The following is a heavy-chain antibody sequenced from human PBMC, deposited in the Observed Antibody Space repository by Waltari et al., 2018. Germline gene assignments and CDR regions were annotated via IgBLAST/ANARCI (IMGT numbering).Heavy chain of an antibody. J-gene: IGHJ4*02. Sequence: QLQLQESGPGLVKPSGPLSPPCTVLADPLTCPVCWSWFRQPPRKGLEWVGQVRGDGKTNYNPSFAGRVAVSLDTSINQFSLRVTSATAADTAVYYCARDRGRDLYLDSWGQGTLVTVSP. D-gene: IGHD2-15*01. CDR1: ADPLTCPVC. CDR3: ARDRGRDLYLDS. CDR2: VRGDGKT. V-gene: IGHV4-4*02.